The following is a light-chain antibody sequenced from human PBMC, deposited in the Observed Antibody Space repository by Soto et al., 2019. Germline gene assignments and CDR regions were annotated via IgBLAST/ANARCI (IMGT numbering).Light chain of an antibody. Sequence: DIQMTQSPSSLSASVGDRVTITCRASQSISSYLNWYQQKPGKAPKLLIYAASSLQSGVASRFSGSGSGTDFTLTISSLQPEDFATYYCQKSYSTPLTFGGGTKVDIK. CDR3: QKSYSTPLT. CDR2: AAS. J-gene: IGKJ4*01. V-gene: IGKV1-39*01. CDR1: QSISSY.